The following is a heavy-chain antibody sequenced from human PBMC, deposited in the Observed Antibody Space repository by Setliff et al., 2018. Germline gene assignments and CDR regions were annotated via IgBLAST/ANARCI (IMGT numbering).Heavy chain of an antibody. CDR2: IIPIFGTA. Sequence: GASVKVSCKASGGTFSSYAISWVRQAPGQGLEWMGGIIPIFGTANYAQKFQGRVTMTADTSTSTAYMELRSLRSDDTAIYYFARNIVPLNWGQGTLVTVSS. V-gene: IGHV1-69*06. CDR1: GGTFSSYA. CDR3: ARNIVPLN. J-gene: IGHJ4*02. D-gene: IGHD5-12*01.